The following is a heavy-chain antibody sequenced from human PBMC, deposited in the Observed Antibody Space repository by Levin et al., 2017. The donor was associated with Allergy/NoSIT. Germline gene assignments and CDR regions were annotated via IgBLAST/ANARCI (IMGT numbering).Heavy chain of an antibody. D-gene: IGHD3-22*01. CDR1: GFTFITHA. V-gene: IGHV3-23*01. CDR3: AKQSPSYDNRGYFDS. J-gene: IGHJ4*02. CDR2: ISASGSST. Sequence: GGSLRLSCAASGFTFITHAMAWVRQAPGRGLEWVSGISASGSSTYYADSVKGRFIIPRDNSKNTVQPQMSSLRAEATAIYYCAKQSPSYDNRGYFDSWGQGTLVTVSS.